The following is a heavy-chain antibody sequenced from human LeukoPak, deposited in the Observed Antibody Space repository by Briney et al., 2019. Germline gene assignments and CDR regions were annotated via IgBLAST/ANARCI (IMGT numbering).Heavy chain of an antibody. CDR1: GGSISSYY. D-gene: IGHD3-10*01. V-gene: IGHV4-59*08. CDR2: IYYSGST. Sequence: PSETLTLPCTASGGSISSYYRSWIRQPPGKGLEWIGYIYYSGSTNYNPSLKSRVTISVDTSKNQFSLKLSSVTAADTAVYYCALLWFGGSYMDVWGNGTTVTVSS. CDR3: ALLWFGGSYMDV. J-gene: IGHJ6*03.